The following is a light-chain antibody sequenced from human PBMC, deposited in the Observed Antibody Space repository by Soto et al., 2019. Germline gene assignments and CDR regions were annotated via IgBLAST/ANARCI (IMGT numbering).Light chain of an antibody. J-gene: IGKJ5*01. CDR1: QSISSY. Sequence: DIQMTQSPSSLSASVVDRVTITFRASQSISSYLNWYQQKPGKAPKLLIYAASSLQSGVPSRFSGSGSGTDFTLTISSLQPEDFATYYCQQSYSTPSITFGQGTRLEI. CDR2: AAS. V-gene: IGKV1-39*01. CDR3: QQSYSTPSIT.